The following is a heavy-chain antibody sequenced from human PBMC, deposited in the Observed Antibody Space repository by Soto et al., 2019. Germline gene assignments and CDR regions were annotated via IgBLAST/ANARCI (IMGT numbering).Heavy chain of an antibody. CDR2: IYYSGST. J-gene: IGHJ6*02. CDR3: ARSARYCSGGSCYSTGMDV. D-gene: IGHD2-15*01. V-gene: IGHV4-59*01. Sequence: QVQLQESGPGLVKPSETLSLTCTVSGGSISSYYWSWIRQPPGKGLEWIGYIYYSGSTNYNPSLKSRVTISVDTSKNQFSLKLSSVTAADTAVYSCARSARYCSGGSCYSTGMDVWGQGTTVTVSS. CDR1: GGSISSYY.